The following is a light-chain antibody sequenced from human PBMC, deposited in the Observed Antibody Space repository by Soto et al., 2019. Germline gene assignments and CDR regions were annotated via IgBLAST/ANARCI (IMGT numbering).Light chain of an antibody. V-gene: IGKV3-15*01. CDR1: QSVSSN. Sequence: EIVMTQSPATLSVSPGESATLSCRASQSVSSNLAWYQQKPGQAPRLVIYGASTRATGIPVRFSGSGSGTEFTLTISSLQSEDFAVYYCQQYNYWPLLFTVGPGTKVDIK. CDR3: QQYNYWPLLFT. J-gene: IGKJ3*01. CDR2: GAS.